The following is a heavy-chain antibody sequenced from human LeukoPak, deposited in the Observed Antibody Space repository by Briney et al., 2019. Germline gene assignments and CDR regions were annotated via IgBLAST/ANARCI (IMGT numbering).Heavy chain of an antibody. Sequence: GGSLRLSCAASGFIFSSYSMNWVRQAPGKGLEWLSYITSTSSSIYYADSVKGRFTISRDNGKNSLYLQMNSLRAEDTALYYCARVREYDFWSGYYSAPNWFDPWGQGTLVTVSS. CDR3: ARVREYDFWSGYYSAPNWFDP. D-gene: IGHD3-3*01. CDR2: ITSTSSSI. CDR1: GFIFSSYS. J-gene: IGHJ5*02. V-gene: IGHV3-48*01.